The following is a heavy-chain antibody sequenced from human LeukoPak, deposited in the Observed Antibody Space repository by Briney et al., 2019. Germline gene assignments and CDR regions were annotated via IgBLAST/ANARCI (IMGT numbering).Heavy chain of an antibody. CDR3: ARALAARSSAEYFQH. D-gene: IGHD6-6*01. V-gene: IGHV1-69*04. Sequence: GSSVKVSCKASGGTFSSYAISWVRQAPGQGLEWMGRIVPILGIANYAQKFQGRVTITADKSTSTAYMELSSLRSEDTAVYYCARALAARSSAEYFQHWGQGTLVTVSS. CDR1: GGTFSSYA. J-gene: IGHJ1*01. CDR2: IVPILGIA.